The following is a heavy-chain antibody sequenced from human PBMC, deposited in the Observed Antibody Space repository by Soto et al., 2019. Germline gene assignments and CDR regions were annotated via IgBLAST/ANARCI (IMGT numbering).Heavy chain of an antibody. CDR3: ARDSSWTGYCAQFDS. J-gene: IGHJ4*02. Sequence: EVQLVESGGGLVQPGGSLRLSCAASGFTFSSHWMHWVRHAPGKGLVWVSRINSDGRSTTNADSVKGRFTISRDNARNTLYLQMNSLRAEDTAVYYCARDSSWTGYCAQFDSWGQGTLVTVAS. CDR2: INSDGRST. D-gene: IGHD3-9*01. V-gene: IGHV3-74*01. CDR1: GFTFSSHW.